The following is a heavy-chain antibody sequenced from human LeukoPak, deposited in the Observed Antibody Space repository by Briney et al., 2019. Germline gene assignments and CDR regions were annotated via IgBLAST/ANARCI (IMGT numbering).Heavy chain of an antibody. J-gene: IGHJ4*02. CDR2: IKQDGSEK. V-gene: IGHV3-7*03. Sequence: GGSLRLSCAASGFTFSSYWMSWVRQAPGKGLEWVANIKQDGSEKYYVDSVKGRFTISRDNAKNSLYLQMNSLRAEDTAVYYCARNPGKDIVVVVAVLDYWGQGTLVTVSS. CDR1: GFTFSSYW. D-gene: IGHD2-15*01. CDR3: ARNPGKDIVVVVAVLDY.